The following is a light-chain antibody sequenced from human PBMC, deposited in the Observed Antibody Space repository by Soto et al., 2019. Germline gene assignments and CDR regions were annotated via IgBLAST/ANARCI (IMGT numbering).Light chain of an antibody. CDR1: QSISSNY. CDR3: QQYGSSPFT. J-gene: IGKJ3*01. V-gene: IGKV3-20*01. CDR2: GSS. Sequence: EIVLTQSPGTLSLSPGERATLSCWASQSISSNYLAWYQQKPGQPPRLLISGSSIRATGIPKRFSGSASGTNFTLTISSLEPEHFAVFYCQQYGSSPFTFGPGTKVDFK.